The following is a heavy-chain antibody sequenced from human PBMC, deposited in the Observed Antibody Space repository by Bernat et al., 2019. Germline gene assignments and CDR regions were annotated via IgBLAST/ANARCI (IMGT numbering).Heavy chain of an antibody. J-gene: IGHJ4*02. CDR2: IYYSGST. Sequence: SISSYYWSWIRQPPVKGLAWIWYIYYSGSTNYNPSLKSRFTISIDTSNNQFSLRVSIVNAADTAVYYCAPYRGNGNFDYWGKGT. CDR1: SISSYY. CDR3: APYRGNGNFDY. V-gene: IGHV4-59*01. D-gene: IGHD3-10*01.